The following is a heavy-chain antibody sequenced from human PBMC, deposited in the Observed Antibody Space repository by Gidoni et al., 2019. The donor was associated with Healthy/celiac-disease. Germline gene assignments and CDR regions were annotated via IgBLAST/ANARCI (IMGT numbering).Heavy chain of an antibody. CDR1: GGSFSGDY. V-gene: IGHV4-34*01. D-gene: IGHD4-17*01. J-gene: IGHJ4*02. CDR2: INHSGST. Sequence: QVQLQQWGAGLLTRAETLSLTCAAAGGSFSGDYGSWIRQPPGQGLEWIGEINHSGSTNYTPSLKSRVTISVDTSKNQFSLKLSSVTAADTAVYYCARGRYGDYLVDYWGQGTLVTVSS. CDR3: ARGRYGDYLVDY.